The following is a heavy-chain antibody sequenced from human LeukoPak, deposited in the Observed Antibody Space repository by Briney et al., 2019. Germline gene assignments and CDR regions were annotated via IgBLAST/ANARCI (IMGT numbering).Heavy chain of an antibody. CDR2: ISAYNGNT. CDR3: ARDGYYYGSGRFQAR. Sequence: GASVKVSCKASGYTFTSYGISWVRQAPGQGLEWMGWISAYNGNTNYAQKLQGRVTMTTDTSTSTAYMELRSLRSDDTAVYYCARDGYYYGSGRFQARWGQGTLVTVSS. CDR1: GYTFTSYG. V-gene: IGHV1-18*01. J-gene: IGHJ4*02. D-gene: IGHD3-10*01.